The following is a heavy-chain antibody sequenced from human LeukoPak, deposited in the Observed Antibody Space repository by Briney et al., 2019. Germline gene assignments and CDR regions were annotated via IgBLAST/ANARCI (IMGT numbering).Heavy chain of an antibody. D-gene: IGHD6-19*01. J-gene: IGHJ3*02. CDR1: GFTFNAYS. Sequence: GGSMRLSCAVSGFTFNAYSMNWVRQAPGKGLEWVSDIRSNGGSRYYADSVQGRFTISRDNSKNTMNLQMNGLRAEDTALYYCASITYRSDWDVVGRGAFDIWGQGTMVTVSS. CDR3: ASITYRSDWDVVGRGAFDI. CDR2: IRSNGGSR. V-gene: IGHV3-23*01.